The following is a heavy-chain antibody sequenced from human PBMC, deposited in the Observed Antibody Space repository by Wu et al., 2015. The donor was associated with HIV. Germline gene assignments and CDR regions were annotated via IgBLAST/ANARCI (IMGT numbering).Heavy chain of an antibody. D-gene: IGHD1/OR15-1a*01. Sequence: QVQLVQSGAEVKKPGASVKVSCKASGYTFTSYYMHWVRQAPGQGLEWMGWINPNSGGTNYAQKFQGRVTMTRDTSISTAYMELSRLRSDDTAVYYCARDQGVGGQTNWYFDLWGRGTLVTVSS. CDR1: GYTFTSYY. V-gene: IGHV1-2*02. CDR2: INPNSGGT. CDR3: ARDQGVGGQTNWYFDL. J-gene: IGHJ2*01.